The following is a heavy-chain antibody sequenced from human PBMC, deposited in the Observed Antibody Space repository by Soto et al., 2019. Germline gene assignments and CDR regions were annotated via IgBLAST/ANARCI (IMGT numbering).Heavy chain of an antibody. D-gene: IGHD3-3*01. V-gene: IGHV1-8*01. CDR2: MNPNSGNT. CDR3: ASGANWITIFGVVINDY. Sequence: ASVKVSCKASGYTFTSYDINWVRQATGQGLEWMGWMNPNSGNTGYAQKFQGRVTMTRNTSISTAYMELSSLRSEDTAVYYCASGANWITIFGVVINDYWGQGTLVTVSS. J-gene: IGHJ4*02. CDR1: GYTFTSYD.